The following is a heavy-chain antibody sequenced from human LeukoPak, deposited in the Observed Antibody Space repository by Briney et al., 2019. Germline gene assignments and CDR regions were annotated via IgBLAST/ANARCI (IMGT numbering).Heavy chain of an antibody. D-gene: IGHD6-13*01. CDR3: AAYRPRGSSWYVDAFDI. CDR2: IVVGSGNT. J-gene: IGHJ3*02. V-gene: IGHV1-58*02. Sequence: GTSVKVSCKASGFTFTSSAMQWVRQARGQRLEWVGWIVVGSGNTNYAQKFQERVTITRDMSTSTAYMELSSLRSEDTAVYYCAAYRPRGSSWYVDAFDIWGQGTMVTVSS. CDR1: GFTFTSSA.